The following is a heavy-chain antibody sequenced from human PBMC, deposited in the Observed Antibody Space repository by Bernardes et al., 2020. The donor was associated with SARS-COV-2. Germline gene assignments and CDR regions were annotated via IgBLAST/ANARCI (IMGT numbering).Heavy chain of an antibody. CDR2: IYYSGNT. Sequence: SETLSLTCGVSGDSVSSASYYWGWIRQPPGKGLEWIGNIYYSGNTYYNPSLKSRVTISADTSKNQFSLRVSSVTAADTAVYYCATLDYGDPRYSWFDPWGQGTLVTVSS. CDR3: ATLDYGDPRYSWFDP. CDR1: GDSVSSASYY. J-gene: IGHJ5*02. D-gene: IGHD4-17*01. V-gene: IGHV4-39*01.